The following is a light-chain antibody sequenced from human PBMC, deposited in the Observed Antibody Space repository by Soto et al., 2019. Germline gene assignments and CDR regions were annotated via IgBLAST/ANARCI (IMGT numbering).Light chain of an antibody. CDR3: QKFNSVPT. V-gene: IGKV1-27*01. Sequence: DVQLTQSPSSLSASVGDRVTITCRASQGINNYLAWYQQKPGKVPNLLIYAASTLQSGVPSRFSGSGSGTDFHLTNSKPQPEDVSTYYCQKFNSVPTFGGGTKVEI. CDR1: QGINNY. J-gene: IGKJ4*01. CDR2: AAS.